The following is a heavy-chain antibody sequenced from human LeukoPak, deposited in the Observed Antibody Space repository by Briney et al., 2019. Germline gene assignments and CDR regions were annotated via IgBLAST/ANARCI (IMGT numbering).Heavy chain of an antibody. CDR2: IYYSGST. D-gene: IGHD1-1*01. CDR1: GGSISSYY. V-gene: IGHV4-59*12. J-gene: IGHJ4*02. CDR3: AGNELKRGDDY. Sequence: PSETLSLTCTVSGGSISSYYWSWIRQPPGKGLEWIGYIYYSGSTNYNPSLKSRVTISVDKSKNQFSLKLSSVTAADTAVYYCAGNELKRGDDYWGQGTLVTVSS.